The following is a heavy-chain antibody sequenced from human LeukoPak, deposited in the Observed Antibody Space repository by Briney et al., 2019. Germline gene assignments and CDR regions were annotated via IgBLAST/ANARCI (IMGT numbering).Heavy chain of an antibody. V-gene: IGHV3-74*01. Sequence: GGSLRLSCAASGFAFSSYWMHWVRQAPGKGLVWVSRMKSDGSSTSYADSVKGRFTISRDNAKNTLYLQMSSLRAEDTAVYYCARGGLPDLDYWGQGTLVTVSS. CDR1: GFAFSSYW. J-gene: IGHJ4*02. CDR2: MKSDGSST. CDR3: ARGGLPDLDY.